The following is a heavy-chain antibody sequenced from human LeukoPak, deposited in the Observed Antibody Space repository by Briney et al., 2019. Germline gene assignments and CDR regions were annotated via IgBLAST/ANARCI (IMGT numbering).Heavy chain of an antibody. J-gene: IGHJ5*02. D-gene: IGHD1-26*01. CDR1: GYTFTNYI. V-gene: IGHV1-18*01. CDR2: TSAYNGNT. Sequence: ASVNVSCKASGYTFTNYIISWVRQAPGQGLEWMGWTSAYNGNTNYAQKLQGRVTMTTDTSTATAYMELRSLRSDDTAVYYCARGGNYFRFDPWGQGTLVTVSS. CDR3: ARGGNYFRFDP.